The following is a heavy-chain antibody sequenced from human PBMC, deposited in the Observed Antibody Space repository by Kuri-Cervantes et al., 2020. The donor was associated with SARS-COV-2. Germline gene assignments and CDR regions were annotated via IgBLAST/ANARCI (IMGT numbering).Heavy chain of an antibody. V-gene: IGHV3-53*01. D-gene: IGHD3-10*01. CDR1: GFTVSSNY. CDR2: IYSCGST. CDR3: AKVEGYGSGSFDY. J-gene: IGHJ4*02. Sequence: LSLTCAASGFTVSSNYMSWVRQAPGKGLEWVSVIYSCGSTYYADSVKGRFTISRDNPKNTLYLQMNSLRAEDTAVYYCAKVEGYGSGSFDYWGQGTLVTVSS.